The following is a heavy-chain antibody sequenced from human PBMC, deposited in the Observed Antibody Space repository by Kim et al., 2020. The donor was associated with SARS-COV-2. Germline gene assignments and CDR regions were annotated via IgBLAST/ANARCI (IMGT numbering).Heavy chain of an antibody. CDR1: GGSFSGYY. CDR3: ARGSRITGNSY. J-gene: IGHJ4*02. CDR2: INHSGST. V-gene: IGHV4-34*01. Sequence: SETLSLTCAVYGGSFSGYYWSWIRQPPGKGLEWIGEINHSGSTNYNPSLKSRVTISVDTSKNQFSLKLSSVTAADTAVYYCARGSRITGNSYWGQGTLVTVSS. D-gene: IGHD1-20*01.